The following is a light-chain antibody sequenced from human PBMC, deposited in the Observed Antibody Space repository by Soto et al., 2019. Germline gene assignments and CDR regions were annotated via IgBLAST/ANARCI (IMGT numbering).Light chain of an antibody. V-gene: IGKV3-11*01. J-gene: IGKJ5*01. CDR3: QQINYWPRIN. CDR1: QNIGTS. Sequence: EIVLTPSPATLSFSPVERATLSCTAGQNIGTSLVWSQQKPGQAPRLLIYGASSRATGIPDRFSGSVSGTDFTLTIRSLQSEDFAVYYCQQINYWPRINCGQGERRAIK. CDR2: GAS.